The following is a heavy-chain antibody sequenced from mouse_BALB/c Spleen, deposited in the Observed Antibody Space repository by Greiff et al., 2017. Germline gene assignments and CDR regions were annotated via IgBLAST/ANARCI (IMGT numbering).Heavy chain of an antibody. D-gene: IGHD2-2*01. CDR3: NAEVRVYAMDD. V-gene: IGHV14-4*02. Sequence: VQLKQSGAELVRSGASVKLSCTASGFNIKDYYMHWVKQRPEQGLEWIGWIDPENGDTEYAPKFQGKATMTADTSSNTAYLQLSSLTSEDTAVYYCNAEVRVYAMDDWGQGTSVTVSS. J-gene: IGHJ4*01. CDR1: GFNIKDYY. CDR2: IDPENGDT.